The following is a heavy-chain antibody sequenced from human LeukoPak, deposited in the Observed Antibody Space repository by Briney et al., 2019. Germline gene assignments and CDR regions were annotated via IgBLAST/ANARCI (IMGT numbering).Heavy chain of an antibody. CDR2: IKQDGNEK. Sequence: GGSLRLSCAASGFRFNTYWMSWVRQAPGKGLEWVANIKQDGNEKYYADSVKGRFTISRDNSKNTLYLQMNSLRHDDTAVYYCARGATFGGDDAFDIWGQGTMVTVSS. D-gene: IGHD3-3*01. CDR1: GFRFNTYW. J-gene: IGHJ3*02. V-gene: IGHV3-7*01. CDR3: ARGATFGGDDAFDI.